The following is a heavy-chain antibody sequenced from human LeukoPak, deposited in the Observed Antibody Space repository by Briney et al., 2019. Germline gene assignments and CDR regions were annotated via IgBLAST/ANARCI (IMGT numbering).Heavy chain of an antibody. CDR3: AKSGLRQLVGPFDY. CDR2: ISGSGGST. CDR1: GFTFSSYA. V-gene: IGHV3-23*01. Sequence: PGGSLRLSCAASGFTFSSYAMSWVRQAPGKGLEWVSAISGSGGSTYYADSVKGRFTISRDNSKNTLYLQMNSLRAGDTAVYYCAKSGLRQLVGPFDYWGQGTLVTVSS. J-gene: IGHJ4*02. D-gene: IGHD6-13*01.